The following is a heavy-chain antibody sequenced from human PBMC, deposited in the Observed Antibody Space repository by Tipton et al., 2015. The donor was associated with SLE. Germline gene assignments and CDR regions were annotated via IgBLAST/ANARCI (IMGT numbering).Heavy chain of an antibody. V-gene: IGHV4-59*01. D-gene: IGHD2-15*01. CDR3: AREACSGGNCWFDY. Sequence: TLSLTCSVSGGSINNYYWSWIRQPPGKGLEWIAYIHYSGSTNYNPSLKSRVTISVDTSKNEFSVRLSSVTAADTAVYYCAREACSGGNCWFDYWGQGTLVTVSS. J-gene: IGHJ4*02. CDR1: GGSINNYY. CDR2: IHYSGST.